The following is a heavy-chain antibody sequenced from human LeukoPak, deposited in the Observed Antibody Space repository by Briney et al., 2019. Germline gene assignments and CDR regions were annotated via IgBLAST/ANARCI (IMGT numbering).Heavy chain of an antibody. CDR2: IGVDDDT. Sequence: GGSLRLSCVTSGLTFNNQDMHWVRQSAGKGLEWVSAIGVDDDTYYSASVKGRFTISRENARNSLYLQMNSLRAEDTAVYYCARERTRGCNGDICLDGFDIWGRGTKVTVSS. CDR1: GLTFNNQD. J-gene: IGHJ3*02. V-gene: IGHV3-13*01. D-gene: IGHD2-15*01. CDR3: ARERTRGCNGDICLDGFDI.